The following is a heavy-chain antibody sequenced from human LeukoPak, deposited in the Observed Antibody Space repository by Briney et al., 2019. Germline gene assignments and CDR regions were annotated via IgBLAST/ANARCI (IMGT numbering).Heavy chain of an antibody. CDR3: ARGNSNDYLAWFDP. Sequence: ASVKVSCKASGYTFTGHYMHWVRQAPGQGLEWMGWINPNRGDTNYAQKFQDSVTMTRDTSSSTAYMELRRLTSDDTAVYYCARGNSNDYLAWFDPWGQGTLVTVSS. V-gene: IGHV1-2*02. J-gene: IGHJ5*02. D-gene: IGHD3-22*01. CDR1: GYTFTGHY. CDR2: INPNRGDT.